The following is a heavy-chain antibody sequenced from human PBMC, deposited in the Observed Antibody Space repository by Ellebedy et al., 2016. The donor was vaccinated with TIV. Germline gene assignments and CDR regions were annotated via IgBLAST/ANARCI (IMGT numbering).Heavy chain of an antibody. CDR3: ARHGRVYAAAGKVGYDSPFDY. CDR1: GYSFTSYW. V-gene: IGHV5-10-1*01. Sequence: GGSLRLSXKGSGYSFTSYWISWVRQMPGKGLEWMGRIDPSDSYTNYSPSFQGHVTISADKSISTAYLQWSSLKASDTAMYYCARHGRVYAAAGKVGYDSPFDYWGQGTLVTVSS. CDR2: IDPSDSYT. D-gene: IGHD6-13*01. J-gene: IGHJ4*02.